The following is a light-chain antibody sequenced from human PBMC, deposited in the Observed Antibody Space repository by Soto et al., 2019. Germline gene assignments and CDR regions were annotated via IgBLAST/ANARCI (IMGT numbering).Light chain of an antibody. CDR1: QDISNY. J-gene: IGKJ1*01. CDR2: DTS. CDR3: QQYANLPWT. Sequence: DIQMTQSPSSLSASIGDRVTITCQASQDISNYLNWYQQKPGKAPKLLIYDTSNLETGFPSRFSGGGSGTSYVITISGLQPEDIATYYCQQYANLPWTFGRGTKVEVK. V-gene: IGKV1-33*01.